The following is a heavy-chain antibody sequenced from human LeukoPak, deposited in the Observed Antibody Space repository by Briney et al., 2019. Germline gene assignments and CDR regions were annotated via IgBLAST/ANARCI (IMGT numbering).Heavy chain of an antibody. D-gene: IGHD2-21*02. Sequence: SETLSLTCAVYGDSMSTFFCNWIRQPPGKGLEWIGETSDRGTTTYNSAFKSRVTISLDTSKRRFSLTLTSVTAADTAVYYCTRGKTVTFENWGQGSLVTVSS. CDR2: TSDRGTT. CDR3: TRGKTVTFEN. V-gene: IGHV4-34*01. J-gene: IGHJ4*02. CDR1: GDSMSTFF.